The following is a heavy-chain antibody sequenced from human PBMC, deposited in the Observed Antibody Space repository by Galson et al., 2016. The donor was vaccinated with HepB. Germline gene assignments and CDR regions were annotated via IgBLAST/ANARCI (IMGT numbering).Heavy chain of an antibody. J-gene: IGHJ5*02. CDR3: SRGTMDISRGYHWFDP. Sequence: SLRLSCAGSISGFTTYSINWVRQAPGKGLEWVASITGKSDHIFHADSVKGRFSISRDNANNSVHLQMDSLRVEDTAVYYCSRGTMDISRGYHWFDPWGQGTLVTVPS. CDR2: ITGKSDHI. V-gene: IGHV3-21*01. D-gene: IGHD5-18*01. CDR1: ISGFTTYS.